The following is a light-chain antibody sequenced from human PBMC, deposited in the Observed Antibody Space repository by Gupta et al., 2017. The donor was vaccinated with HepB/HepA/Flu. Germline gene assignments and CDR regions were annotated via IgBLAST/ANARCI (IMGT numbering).Light chain of an antibody. CDR2: AAY. V-gene: IGKV1-39*01. CDR1: QSISSY. J-gene: IGKJ1*01. Sequence: DIQMTQSPSSLSASVGDRVTITCRASQSISSYVNWYQQKPGKAPKLLIDAAYSLQRGVPSRCSGSGSGTEFTLTSSRLQPEDFATYYCQQRDSTPRTFGQGTKVEIK. CDR3: QQRDSTPRT.